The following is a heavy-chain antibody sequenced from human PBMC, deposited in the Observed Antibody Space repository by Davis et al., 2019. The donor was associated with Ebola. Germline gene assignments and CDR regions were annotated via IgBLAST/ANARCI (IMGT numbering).Heavy chain of an antibody. CDR1: GFTFSSYA. CDR3: AKFTYGGMDV. J-gene: IGHJ6*02. Sequence: GESLKISCAASGFTFSSYAMSWVRQAPGKGLEWVSAISGSGGSTYYADSVKGRFTISRDNSKNTLYLQMNSLRAEDTAVYYCAKFTYGGMDVWGQGTTVTVSS. CDR2: ISGSGGST. V-gene: IGHV3-23*01. D-gene: IGHD2/OR15-2a*01.